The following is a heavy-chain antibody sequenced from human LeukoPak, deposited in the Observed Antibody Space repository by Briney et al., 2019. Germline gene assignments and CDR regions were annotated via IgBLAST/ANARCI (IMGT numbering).Heavy chain of an antibody. D-gene: IGHD6-13*01. Sequence: PSETLSLTCTVSGGSISSYYWSWIRQPPGKGLEWIGYIYYSGSTNYNPSLKSRVTISVDTSKNQFSLKLSSVTAADTAVYYCARYSSSWYLGWYFDLWGRGTLVTVSS. J-gene: IGHJ2*01. CDR2: IYYSGST. V-gene: IGHV4-59*08. CDR3: ARYSSSWYLGWYFDL. CDR1: GGSISSYY.